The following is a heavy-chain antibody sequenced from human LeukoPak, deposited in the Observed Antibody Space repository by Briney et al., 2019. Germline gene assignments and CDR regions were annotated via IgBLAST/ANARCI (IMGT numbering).Heavy chain of an antibody. CDR3: ARENRVYSNGWFDAFDI. D-gene: IGHD6-19*01. CDR1: GFPLSSNY. Sequence: GGSLRLSCAASGFPLSSNYMSWVRQAPGKGLEWVSFIYIDGSTYYADSVKGRFTISRHNSKNTLFLQMNSLRTEDTAVYYCARENRVYSNGWFDAFDIWGQGTLVTVSS. V-gene: IGHV3-53*04. J-gene: IGHJ3*02. CDR2: IYIDGST.